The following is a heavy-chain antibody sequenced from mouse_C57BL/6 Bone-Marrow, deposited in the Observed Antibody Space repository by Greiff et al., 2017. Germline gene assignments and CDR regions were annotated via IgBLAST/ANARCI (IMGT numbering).Heavy chain of an antibody. CDR3: ARAGRNWNIDG. V-gene: IGHV1-69*01. CDR2: IDPSDSYT. Sequence: QVQLQQPGPELVIPCASVTLSCKASGYTFTSYWMHWVKQMPGQGLEWIGEIDPSDSYTNYNQKVNSKSTMTVDKSNSKAYMQLSSLTSEDTAVYYCARAGRNWNIDGWGTGTTVTVSS. CDR1: GYTFTSYW. J-gene: IGHJ1*03.